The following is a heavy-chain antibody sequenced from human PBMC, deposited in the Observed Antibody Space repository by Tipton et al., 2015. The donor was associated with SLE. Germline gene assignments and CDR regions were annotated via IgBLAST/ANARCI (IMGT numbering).Heavy chain of an antibody. CDR1: GFTFSSYA. J-gene: IGHJ4*02. V-gene: IGHV3-48*03. CDR2: ISSSGSTI. Sequence: SLRLSCAASGFTFSSYAMSWVRQAPGKGLEWVSYISSSGSTIYYADSVKGRFTISRDNAKNSLYLQMNSLRAEDTAVYYCARDRARELGTFDSWGQGTLVTVSS. D-gene: IGHD3-16*01. CDR3: ARDRARELGTFDS.